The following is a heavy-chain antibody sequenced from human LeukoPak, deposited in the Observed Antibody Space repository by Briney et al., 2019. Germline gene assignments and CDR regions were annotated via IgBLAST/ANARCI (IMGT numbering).Heavy chain of an antibody. D-gene: IGHD1-26*01. Sequence: GGSLRLSCAASGFTFSSYTMNWVRQAPGKGLEWVSAISSSSSYIYYADSVKGRFTISRDNAKKSLSLQMNSLRAEDTAVYYCARVGRTGWLDPWGQGTLVTVSS. J-gene: IGHJ5*02. CDR2: ISSSSSYI. CDR1: GFTFSSYT. V-gene: IGHV3-21*01. CDR3: ARVGRTGWLDP.